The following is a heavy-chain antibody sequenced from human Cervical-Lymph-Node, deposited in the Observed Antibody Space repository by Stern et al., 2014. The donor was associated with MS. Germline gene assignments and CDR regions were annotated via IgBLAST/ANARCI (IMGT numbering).Heavy chain of an antibody. D-gene: IGHD6-19*01. CDR3: AKGKTVTGSGYGVDV. CDR1: GFIFSDYA. Sequence: EVHLVESGGGLVQPGGFLRLSCAASGFIFSDYAMTWVRQAPGKGLEWVSSISGSGGNTFYADSVKGRFTISRDSSKNTVYLQMTSLTAEDTARYHCAKGKTVTGSGYGVDVWGLGTMVAVS. V-gene: IGHV3-23*04. CDR2: ISGSGGNT. J-gene: IGHJ6*02.